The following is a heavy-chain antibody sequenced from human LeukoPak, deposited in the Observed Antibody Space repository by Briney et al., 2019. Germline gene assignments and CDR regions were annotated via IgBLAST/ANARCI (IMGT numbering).Heavy chain of an antibody. Sequence: GGSLRLSCAASGFTFSSYGMHWVRQAPGKGLEWVAVISYGGSNKYYADSVKGRFTISRDNSKNTLYLQMNSLRAEDTAVYYCAKDGHTYGMDVWGQGTTVTVSS. D-gene: IGHD3/OR15-3a*01. CDR3: AKDGHTYGMDV. V-gene: IGHV3-30*18. CDR1: GFTFSSYG. J-gene: IGHJ6*02. CDR2: ISYGGSNK.